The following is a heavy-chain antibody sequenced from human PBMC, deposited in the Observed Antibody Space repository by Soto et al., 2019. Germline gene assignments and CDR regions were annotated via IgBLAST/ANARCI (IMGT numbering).Heavy chain of an antibody. CDR1: GGSISSYY. CDR3: ARAFGGSYDYIWGSYRPYYFDY. J-gene: IGHJ4*02. CDR2: IYYSGST. V-gene: IGHV4-59*01. Sequence: SETLSLTCTVSGGSISSYYWSWIRQPPGKGLEWIGYIYYSGSTNYNPSLKSRVTISVDTSKNQFSLKLSSVTAADTAVYYCARAFGGSYDYIWGSYRPYYFDYWGQGTLVTVSS. D-gene: IGHD3-16*02.